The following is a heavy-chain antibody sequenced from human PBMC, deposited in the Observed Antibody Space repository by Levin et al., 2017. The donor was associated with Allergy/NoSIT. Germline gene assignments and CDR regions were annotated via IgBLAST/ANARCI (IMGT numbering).Heavy chain of an antibody. J-gene: IGHJ3*01. Sequence: GGSLRLSCEASGFTFSDFFMSWVRQAPGKGLEWVASTSGTGIYTTHADSVKGRFTISRDRNKDSLYLQMNGLRAEDTAVYYCARDRSIWNYQLLYSFDLWGQGTMVTVSS. CDR2: TSGTGIYT. D-gene: IGHD2-2*02. V-gene: IGHV3-11*05. CDR3: ARDRSIWNYQLLYSFDL. CDR1: GFTFSDFF.